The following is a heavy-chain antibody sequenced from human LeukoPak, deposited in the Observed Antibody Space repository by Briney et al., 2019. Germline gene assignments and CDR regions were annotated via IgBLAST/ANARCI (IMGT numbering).Heavy chain of an antibody. Sequence: PGGSLRLSCAASGFTFDDYAMHWVRQAPGKGLEWVSLLSGDGGSTYYADSVKGRFTISRDNSKNSLYLQMDSLRTEDTALYYCAKDRALAAYFDYWGQGTLVTVSS. CDR1: GFTFDDYA. D-gene: IGHD1-26*01. J-gene: IGHJ4*02. CDR3: AKDRALAAYFDY. V-gene: IGHV3-43*02. CDR2: LSGDGGST.